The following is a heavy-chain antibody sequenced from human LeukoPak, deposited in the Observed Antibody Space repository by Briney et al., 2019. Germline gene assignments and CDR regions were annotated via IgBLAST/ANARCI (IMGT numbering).Heavy chain of an antibody. J-gene: IGHJ4*02. CDR1: GFTFSSYS. V-gene: IGHV3-48*02. D-gene: IGHD6-19*01. Sequence: GETLRLSCAASGFTFSSYSMNWVRQAPGKGLEWVSYINCGSSTIYYAASVKGRFTISRDNAKNSLYLQMNSLRDEDTAVYYCARANGYSSGYWGQGTLVTVFS. CDR2: INCGSSTI. CDR3: ARANGYSSGY.